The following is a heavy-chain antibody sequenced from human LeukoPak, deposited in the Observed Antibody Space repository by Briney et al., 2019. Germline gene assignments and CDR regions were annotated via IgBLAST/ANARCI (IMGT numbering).Heavy chain of an antibody. CDR2: IKSKTDGGTT. D-gene: IGHD3-10*01. CDR3: TTDLGILLWFGELLSPFDP. J-gene: IGHJ5*02. Sequence: GGSLRLSCAASGFTFSNAWMSWVSQAPGKGLEWVGRIKSKTDGGTTDYAAPVKGRFTISRDDSKNTLYLQMNSLKTEDTAVYYCTTDLGILLWFGELLSPFDPWGQGTLVTVSS. V-gene: IGHV3-15*01. CDR1: GFTFSNAW.